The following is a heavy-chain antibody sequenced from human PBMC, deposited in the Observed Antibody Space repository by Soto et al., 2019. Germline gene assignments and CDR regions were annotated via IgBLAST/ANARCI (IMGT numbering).Heavy chain of an antibody. CDR2: ISGTGGRT. V-gene: IGHV3-23*01. CDR3: AKGNGACYYYSMGV. CDR1: AFTFSSYA. D-gene: IGHD3-10*01. Sequence: GGSLRLSCAASAFTFSSYAMTWVRQAPGKGLEWVSTISGTGGRTYYADSVRGRFTISRDNPINTLYLQMNSLRAEDTAVYYCAKGNGACYYYSMGVWGKGTTVTVSS. J-gene: IGHJ6*03.